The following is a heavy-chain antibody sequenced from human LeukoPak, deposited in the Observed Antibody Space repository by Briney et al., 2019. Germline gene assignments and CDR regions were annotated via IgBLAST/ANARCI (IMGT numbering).Heavy chain of an antibody. V-gene: IGHV4-59*01. Sequence: SETLSLTCTVPGGSISSYYWSWIRQPPGKGLEWIGYIFYSGSTNYNPSLKSRVTISVDTSKNQFSLKLSSVTVADTAVYYCARSTYYSDSSGHSNWFDPWGQGTLVTVSS. J-gene: IGHJ5*02. D-gene: IGHD3-22*01. CDR3: ARSTYYSDSSGHSNWFDP. CDR1: GGSISSYY. CDR2: IFYSGST.